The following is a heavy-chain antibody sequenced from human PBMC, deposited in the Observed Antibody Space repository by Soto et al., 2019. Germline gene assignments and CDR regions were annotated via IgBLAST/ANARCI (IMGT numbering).Heavy chain of an antibody. CDR3: ATAEPRIAALFNWFDP. CDR1: GYTFTSYG. CDR2: ISAYNGDT. D-gene: IGHD6-13*01. V-gene: IGHV1-18*01. J-gene: IGHJ5*02. Sequence: QVQLVQSGAEVKKPGASVKVSCKASGYTFTSYGISWVRQAPGQGLEWMGWISAYNGDTNYAQKLQGRVTMTTDTSTSTAYMELRSLRSDDTAVYYWATAEPRIAALFNWFDPWGQGTLVTVSS.